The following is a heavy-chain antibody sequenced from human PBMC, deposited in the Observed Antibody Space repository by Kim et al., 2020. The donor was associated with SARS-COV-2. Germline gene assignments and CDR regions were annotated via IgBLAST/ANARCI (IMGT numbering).Heavy chain of an antibody. CDR2: ISSNGGST. CDR3: VKDEREQWLVKGDAFDI. Sequence: GGSLRLSCSASGFTFSSYAMHWVRQAPGKGLEYVSAISSNGGSTYYADSVKGRFTISRDNSKNTLYLQMSSLRAEDTAVYYCVKDEREQWLVKGDAFDIWGQGTMVTVSS. J-gene: IGHJ3*02. V-gene: IGHV3-64D*09. CDR1: GFTFSSYA. D-gene: IGHD6-19*01.